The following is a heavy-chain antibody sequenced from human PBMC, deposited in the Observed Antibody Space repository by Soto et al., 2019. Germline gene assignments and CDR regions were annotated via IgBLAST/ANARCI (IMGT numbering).Heavy chain of an antibody. CDR1: GFTFSSYG. D-gene: IGHD5-12*01. CDR2: ISYDGSNK. CDR3: AKDRLVFSGYDLSYFDY. V-gene: IGHV3-30*18. J-gene: IGHJ4*02. Sequence: GGSLRLSCAASGFTFSSYGMHWVRQAPGKGLEWVAVISYDGSNKYYADSVKGRFTISRDNSKNTLYLQMNSLRAEDTAVYYCAKDRLVFSGYDLSYFDYWGQGTLVTVSS.